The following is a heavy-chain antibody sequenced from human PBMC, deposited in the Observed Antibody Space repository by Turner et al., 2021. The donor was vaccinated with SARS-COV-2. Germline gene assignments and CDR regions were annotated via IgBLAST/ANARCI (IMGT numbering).Heavy chain of an antibody. Sequence: QVQLQESGPGLLKPAGTLSLTCAVSGGSISTTNWWFWVRQPPGKGLEWIGEIHHTAGTNYNPSLKSRVTISLDKSKNQFSLELNSVTAADTAVYYCARDPYSGDYGDYWGQGTLVTVSS. J-gene: IGHJ4*02. CDR2: IHHTAGT. V-gene: IGHV4-4*02. CDR3: ARDPYSGDYGDY. CDR1: GGSISTTNW. D-gene: IGHD1-26*01.